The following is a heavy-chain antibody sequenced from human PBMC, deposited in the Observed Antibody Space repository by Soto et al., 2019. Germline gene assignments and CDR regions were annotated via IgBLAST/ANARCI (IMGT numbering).Heavy chain of an antibody. CDR2: TIPIFSTT. J-gene: IGHJ6*02. CDR1: GGTFISYA. D-gene: IGHD3-3*01. Sequence: ASVKVSCKAFGGTFISYAFSWVRQAPGQGLEWMGGTIPIFSTTHYAQNFQGRVTITADGSTSTAYMELSSLRSGDTAVYYCAAAVWRGYSEYYYGMDVWGLGTTVTVSS. CDR3: AAAVWRGYSEYYYGMDV. V-gene: IGHV1-69*13.